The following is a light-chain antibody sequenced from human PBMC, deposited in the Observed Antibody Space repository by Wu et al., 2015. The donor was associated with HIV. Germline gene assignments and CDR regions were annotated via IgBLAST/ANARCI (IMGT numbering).Light chain of an antibody. Sequence: DIQMTQSPSTLSASVGDRVTITCRASESLNDRLAWYQQKPGKAPQLLIYWSSTLETGAPSRFSGSGSGTEFTLTISSLQPDDFATYYCQQYVSYSAWTFGQGTKVEIK. V-gene: IGKV1-5*03. CDR2: WSS. CDR3: QQYVSYSAWT. CDR1: ESLNDR. J-gene: IGKJ1*01.